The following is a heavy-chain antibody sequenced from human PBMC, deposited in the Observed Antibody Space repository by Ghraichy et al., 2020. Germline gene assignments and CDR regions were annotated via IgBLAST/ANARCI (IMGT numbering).Heavy chain of an antibody. CDR2: IYYSGST. Sequence: SETLSLTCTVSGGSISSSSYYWGWIRQPPGKGLEWIGSIYYSGSTYYNPSLKSRVTISVDTSKNQFSLKLSSVTAADTAVYYCARAERGYYWGGYFDYWGQGTLVTVSS. D-gene: IGHD3-22*01. CDR1: GGSISSSSYY. CDR3: ARAERGYYWGGYFDY. J-gene: IGHJ4*02. V-gene: IGHV4-39*01.